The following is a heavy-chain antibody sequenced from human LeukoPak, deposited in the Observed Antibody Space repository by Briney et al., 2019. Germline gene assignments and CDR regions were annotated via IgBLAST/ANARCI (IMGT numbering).Heavy chain of an antibody. V-gene: IGHV3-30*02. CDR3: AKVGYSSGPYYFDY. CDR1: GFTFSSYG. J-gene: IGHJ4*02. CDR2: IRYDGSNK. D-gene: IGHD6-19*01. Sequence: GGSLRLSCAASGFTFSSYGMHWVRQAPGKGLEWVAFIRYDGSNKYYADSVKGRFTISRDHSKNTLYLQMNSLRAEDTAVYYCAKVGYSSGPYYFDYWGQGTLVTVSS.